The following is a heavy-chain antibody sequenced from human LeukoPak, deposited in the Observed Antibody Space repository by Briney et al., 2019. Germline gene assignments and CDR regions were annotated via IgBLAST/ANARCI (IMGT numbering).Heavy chain of an antibody. Sequence: ASVKVSCKASGYTFTSYAMNWVRQAPGQGLEWMGWINTNTGNPTYAQGSTGRFVFSLDTSVSTAYLQISSLKAEDSAVYYCAKQGPGYCSSTSCYGVDYWGQGTLVTVSS. CDR1: GYTFTSYA. CDR3: AKQGPGYCSSTSCYGVDY. CDR2: INTNTGNP. D-gene: IGHD2-2*01. J-gene: IGHJ4*02. V-gene: IGHV7-4-1*02.